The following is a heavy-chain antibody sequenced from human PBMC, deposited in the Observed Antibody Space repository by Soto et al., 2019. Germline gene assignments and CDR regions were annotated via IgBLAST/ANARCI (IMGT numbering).Heavy chain of an antibody. Sequence: GGSLRLSCAASGFICSSYDMSWVRQVPGKGLEWVSTILVDGRTFYVDSVKGRFTISRDNSKNTVYLQMNSLTAGDTALYYCAKATATGGGAFDICGQGTMVTVSS. CDR2: ILVDGRT. J-gene: IGHJ3*02. CDR1: GFICSSYD. D-gene: IGHD2-8*02. CDR3: AKATATGGGAFDI. V-gene: IGHV3-23*01.